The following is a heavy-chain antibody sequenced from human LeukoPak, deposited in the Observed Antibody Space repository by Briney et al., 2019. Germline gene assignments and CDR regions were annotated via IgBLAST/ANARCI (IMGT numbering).Heavy chain of an antibody. D-gene: IGHD3-3*01. CDR2: IYPGDSDT. Sequence: GESLRISCKGSGYTFSSYWIGWVRQMPGKGLEWMGTIYPGDSDTRYSPSLQGQVTISVDTSIGAAYLQWSSLKASGTAIYYCARQNDFRLDYWGQGTLVTVSS. CDR3: ARQNDFRLDY. V-gene: IGHV5-51*01. J-gene: IGHJ4*02. CDR1: GYTFSSYW.